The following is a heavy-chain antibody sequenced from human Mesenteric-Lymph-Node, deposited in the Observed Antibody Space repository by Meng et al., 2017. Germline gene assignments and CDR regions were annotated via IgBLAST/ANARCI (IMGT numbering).Heavy chain of an antibody. V-gene: IGHV4-39*07. D-gene: IGHD6-6*01. CDR3: ARGQLVRPYYYYYGMDV. CDR1: GGSISSSTYY. Sequence: SETLSLTCTVSGGSISSSTYYWGWIRQPPGKGLEWIGNIYYSGSAYYNPSLRSRVTISVDTSKNQFSLKLSSVTAADTAVYYCARGQLVRPYYYYYGMDVWGQGTTVTVSS. CDR2: IYYSGSA. J-gene: IGHJ6*02.